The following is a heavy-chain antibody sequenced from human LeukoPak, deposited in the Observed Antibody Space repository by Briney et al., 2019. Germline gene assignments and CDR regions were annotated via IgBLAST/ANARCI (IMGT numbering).Heavy chain of an antibody. CDR2: INPNSGGT. CDR3: ASSSVPAATWQEPFDY. V-gene: IGHV1-2*02. D-gene: IGHD2-2*01. J-gene: IGHJ4*02. Sequence: GASVKVSCKASGYTFTGYYMRWVRQAPGQGLEWMGWINPNSGGTNYAQKFQGRVTMTRDTSISTAYMELSRLRSDDTAVYYCASSSVPAATWQEPFDYWGQGTLVTVSS. CDR1: GYTFTGYY.